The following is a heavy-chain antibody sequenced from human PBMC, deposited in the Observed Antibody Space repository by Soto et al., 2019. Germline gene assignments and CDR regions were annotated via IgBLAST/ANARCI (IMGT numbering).Heavy chain of an antibody. CDR3: ARDHGSGKYGMDV. J-gene: IGHJ6*02. D-gene: IGHD3-10*01. CDR2: IYYSGST. V-gene: IGHV4-39*07. CDR1: GGSISSSSYY. Sequence: PSETLSLTCTVSGGSISSSSYYWGWIRQPPGKGLEWIGSIYYSGSTYYNTSLKSRVTISVDTSKNQFSLKLSSVTAAYTAVYYCARDHGSGKYGMDVWGQGTTVAVSS.